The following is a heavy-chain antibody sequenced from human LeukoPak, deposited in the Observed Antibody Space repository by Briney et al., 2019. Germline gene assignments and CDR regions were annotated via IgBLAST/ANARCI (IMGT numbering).Heavy chain of an antibody. CDR2: IHSGGST. CDR1: GFTVSSNY. V-gene: IGHV3-53*01. CDR3: ASTNYYEAFDI. Sequence: GGSLRLSCAASGFTVSSNYMSWVRQAPGKGLEWVSVIHSGGSTYYADSVKGRFTISRDNSKNTLYLQLNSLRAEDTAVYYCASTNYYEAFDIWGQGTMVTVSS. D-gene: IGHD3-10*01. J-gene: IGHJ3*02.